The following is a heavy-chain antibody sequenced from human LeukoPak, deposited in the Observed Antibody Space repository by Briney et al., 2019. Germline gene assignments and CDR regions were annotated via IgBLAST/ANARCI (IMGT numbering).Heavy chain of an antibody. Sequence: GGSLRLSCAASGFTFSSYGMHWVRQAPGKGPEWVAVISYDGSNKYYADSVKGRFTISRDNSKNTLYLQMNSLRAEDTAVYYCAKERVVLRFLEWLFAPDGMDVWGQGTTVTVSS. V-gene: IGHV3-30*18. D-gene: IGHD3-3*01. CDR3: AKERVVLRFLEWLFAPDGMDV. CDR1: GFTFSSYG. J-gene: IGHJ6*02. CDR2: ISYDGSNK.